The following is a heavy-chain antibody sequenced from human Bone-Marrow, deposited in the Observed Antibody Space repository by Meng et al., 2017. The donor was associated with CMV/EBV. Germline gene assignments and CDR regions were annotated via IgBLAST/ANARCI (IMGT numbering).Heavy chain of an antibody. CDR3: VRDRRITGNCFDY. Sequence: GGSLRLSCAASGFTFSSYWMSWVRQAPGKGLEWVANIKQDGSEKYYVDSVKGRFTISRDNAKNSLYLQMNSLRAEDTAVYYCVRDRRITGNCFDYWGQGTLVTVSS. J-gene: IGHJ4*02. CDR1: GFTFSSYW. D-gene: IGHD3-3*01. CDR2: IKQDGSEK. V-gene: IGHV3-7*01.